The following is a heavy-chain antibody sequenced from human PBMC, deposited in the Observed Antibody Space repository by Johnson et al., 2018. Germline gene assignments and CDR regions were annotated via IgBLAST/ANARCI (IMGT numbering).Heavy chain of an antibody. V-gene: IGHV3-23*04. CDR2: ISGSGGSP. J-gene: IGHJ1*01. D-gene: IGHD4-23*01. CDR1: VFIFLSYT. Sequence: QLVESGGGLVQPGGSLSLSWAASVFIFLSYTMSWVRQAPGKGLEWVSSISGSGGSPYYADSVKGRFSISRDNSKNTLYLQINRLRADEKGVYYCAKGPSGNSIRGEYFHQWGQGTLVTVSS. CDR3: AKGPSGNSIRGEYFHQ.